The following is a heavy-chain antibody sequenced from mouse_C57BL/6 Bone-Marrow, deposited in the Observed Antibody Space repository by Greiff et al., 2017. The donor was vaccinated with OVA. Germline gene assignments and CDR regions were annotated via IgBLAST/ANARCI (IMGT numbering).Heavy chain of an antibody. CDR3: TELLSGFAD. D-gene: IGHD2-1*01. CDR2: IRLKSDNYAT. Sequence: EVKVEESGGGLVQPGGSMKLSCVASGFTFSNYWMNWVRQSPEKGLEWVAQIRLKSDNYATHYAESVKGRFTISRDDSKSSVYLQMNNLRAEDTGIYYCTELLSGFADWGQGTLVTVSA. CDR1: GFTFSNYW. J-gene: IGHJ3*01. V-gene: IGHV6-3*01.